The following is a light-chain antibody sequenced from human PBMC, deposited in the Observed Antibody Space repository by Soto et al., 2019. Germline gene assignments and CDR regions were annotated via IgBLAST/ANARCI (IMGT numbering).Light chain of an antibody. J-gene: IGKJ1*01. CDR1: QSVSGN. V-gene: IGKV3-15*01. CDR2: GVS. Sequence: RVRTQSPVTLSVSPGERATVCCRASQSVSGNLAWYQQKPGQAPRLLIYGVSARATGIPARFSGSGFGTEFTLTISSLQSEDFALYYCQQYNFWPETFGQGTKVVIK. CDR3: QQYNFWPET.